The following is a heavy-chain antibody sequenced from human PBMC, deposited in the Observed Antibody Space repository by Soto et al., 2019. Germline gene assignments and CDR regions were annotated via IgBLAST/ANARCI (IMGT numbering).Heavy chain of an antibody. CDR1: GFTFSSYA. CDR3: AREVGPYSSGWYDFDY. CDR2: ISYDGSNK. J-gene: IGHJ4*02. V-gene: IGHV3-30-3*01. Sequence: HPGGSLRLSCAASGFTFSSYAMHWVRQAPGKGLEWVAVISYDGSNKYYADSVKGRFTISSDNSKHTLYLQMNSLRAEATAVYYCAREVGPYSSGWYDFDYWGQGTLVTVSS. D-gene: IGHD6-19*01.